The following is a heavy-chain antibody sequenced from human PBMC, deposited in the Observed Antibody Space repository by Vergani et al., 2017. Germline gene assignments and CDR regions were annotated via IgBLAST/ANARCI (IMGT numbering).Heavy chain of an antibody. D-gene: IGHD6-13*01. CDR1: GVSLTTYY. CDR3: AGGSSNWQRADY. V-gene: IGHV4-59*01. J-gene: IGHJ4*02. Sequence: VRLQESGPGLVKPSETLSLICTVSGVSLTTYYWSWVRQPPGKGLEWLGDIYYSGSTTYNPTLKSRLTISVDTSKNQFSLRLSAVTAADTALYYCAGGSSNWQRADYWGQGTMVTVSS. CDR2: IYYSGST.